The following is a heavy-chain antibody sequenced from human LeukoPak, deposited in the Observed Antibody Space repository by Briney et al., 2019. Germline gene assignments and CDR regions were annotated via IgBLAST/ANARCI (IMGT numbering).Heavy chain of an antibody. CDR3: ARAVAAARGVNYFDY. CDR2: IGTTGDT. J-gene: IGHJ4*02. D-gene: IGHD3-10*01. Sequence: GGSLRLSCAASGFTFSSYDMHWVRQVTGKYLEWVSAIGTTGDTYYPGSVKGRFTISRDNAKNSLYLQMNSLRAGDTAVYYCARAVAAARGVNYFDYWGQGTLVTASS. V-gene: IGHV3-13*01. CDR1: GFTFSSYD.